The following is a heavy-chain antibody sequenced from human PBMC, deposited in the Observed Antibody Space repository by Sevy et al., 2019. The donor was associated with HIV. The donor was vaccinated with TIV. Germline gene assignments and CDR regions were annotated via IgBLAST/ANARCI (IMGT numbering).Heavy chain of an antibody. D-gene: IGHD2-15*01. Sequence: GESLKISCQASGYKFSNYRIAWVRQMPGKGLEWMGKIDPSDSYTSYSPSFQGHVTISADKSVSTVYLQWSSLKASDTATYYCAKNKDIVTVIAASSYGLDVWGQATTVTVSS. J-gene: IGHJ6*02. CDR3: AKNKDIVTVIAASSYGLDV. CDR2: IDPSDSYT. CDR1: GYKFSNYR. V-gene: IGHV5-10-1*01.